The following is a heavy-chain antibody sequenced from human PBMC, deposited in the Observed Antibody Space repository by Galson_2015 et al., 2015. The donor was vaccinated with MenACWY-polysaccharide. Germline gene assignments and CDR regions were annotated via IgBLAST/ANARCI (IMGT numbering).Heavy chain of an antibody. Sequence: SLRLSCAASGSKFSNYWMTWVRQAPGKGLEWVANIKKDGSQKHYVDSVKGRFTISRDNALYLQMNSLRAEDTAVYFCARGHYGRDVCGQGTTVTV. CDR3: ARGHYGRDV. CDR1: GSKFSNYW. CDR2: IKKDGSQK. V-gene: IGHV3-7*01. J-gene: IGHJ6*02.